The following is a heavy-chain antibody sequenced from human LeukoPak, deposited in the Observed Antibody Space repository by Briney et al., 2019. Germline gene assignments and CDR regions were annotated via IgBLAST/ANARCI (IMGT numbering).Heavy chain of an antibody. CDR2: ISSSSSTI. J-gene: IGHJ4*02. D-gene: IGHD3-10*01. Sequence: GGSLRLSCAASGFTFSSYSMNWVRQAPGKGLEWVSYISSSSSTIYYADSVKGRFTISRDNAKNSLYLRMNSLRAEDTAVYYCARDSEGSLDYWGQGTLVTVSS. V-gene: IGHV3-48*01. CDR1: GFTFSSYS. CDR3: ARDSEGSLDY.